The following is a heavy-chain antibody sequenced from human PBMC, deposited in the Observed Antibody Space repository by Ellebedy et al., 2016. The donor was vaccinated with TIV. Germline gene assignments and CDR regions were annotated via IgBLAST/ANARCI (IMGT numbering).Heavy chain of an antibody. CDR3: ATRVVANYDY. V-gene: IGHV3-23*01. CDR2: ITGSGGNT. D-gene: IGHD2-15*01. CDR1: GFTLSSYT. J-gene: IGHJ4*02. Sequence: GGSLRLXCAASGFTLSSYTMSWVRQAPGKGLEWVSAITGSGGNTYYADSMKGRFTISRDNSRNTLYLQMNSLRAEDTAVYYCATRVVANYDYWGQGTLVTVSS.